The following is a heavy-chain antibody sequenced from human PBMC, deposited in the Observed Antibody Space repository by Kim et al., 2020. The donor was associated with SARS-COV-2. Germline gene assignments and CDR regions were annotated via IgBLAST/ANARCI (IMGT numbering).Heavy chain of an antibody. J-gene: IGHJ4*02. CDR3: ARDSGYEKAFDY. D-gene: IGHD5-12*01. V-gene: IGHV4-31*02. Sequence: YYNPSLKSRVTLSVDTSKNQFSLKLSSVTAADTAVYYCARDSGYEKAFDYWGQGTLVTVSS.